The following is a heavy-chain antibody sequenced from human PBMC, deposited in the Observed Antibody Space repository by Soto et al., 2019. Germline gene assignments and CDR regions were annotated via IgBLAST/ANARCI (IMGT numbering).Heavy chain of an antibody. Sequence: ETLSLTCTVSGGSISSYYWSWIRQPPGKGLEWIGYIYYSGSTNYNPYLKSRVTISVDTSKNQFSLKLSSVTAADTAVYYCAXXXXXXXXWYDXXDPWGQGTLVXVSS. J-gene: IGHJ5*02. CDR2: IYYSGST. D-gene: IGHD3-16*01. V-gene: IGHV4-59*01. CDR1: GGSISSYY. CDR3: AXXXXXXXXWYDXXDP.